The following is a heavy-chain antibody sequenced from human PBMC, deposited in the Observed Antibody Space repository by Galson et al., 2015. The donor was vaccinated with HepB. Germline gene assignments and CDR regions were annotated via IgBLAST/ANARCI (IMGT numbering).Heavy chain of an antibody. J-gene: IGHJ4*02. CDR3: ARDPSTSGSYGY. Sequence: SVKVSCKASGYTFTSYYMHWVRQAPGQGLEWMGRIIPILGITNYAQKFQGRVTITADKSTSTAYMELSSLRSEDTAVYYCARDPSTSGSYGYWGQGTLVTVSS. V-gene: IGHV1-69*04. CDR2: IIPILGIT. D-gene: IGHD1-26*01. CDR1: GYTFTSYY.